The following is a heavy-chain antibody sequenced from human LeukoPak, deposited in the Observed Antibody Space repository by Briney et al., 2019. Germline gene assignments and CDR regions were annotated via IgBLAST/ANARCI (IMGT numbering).Heavy chain of an antibody. J-gene: IGHJ4*02. Sequence: PGGSLRLSCAASGFTFSSHAMSWVRQAPGKGLEWVSAISGGGSKYYADSVKGRFTISRDNSKNTLYVQMNGLRAEDTATYYCAKGTTYYDILTGYGYPYYFDYWGQGTLVTVSS. CDR1: GFTFSSHA. V-gene: IGHV3-23*01. D-gene: IGHD3-9*01. CDR2: ISGGGSK. CDR3: AKGTTYYDILTGYGYPYYFDY.